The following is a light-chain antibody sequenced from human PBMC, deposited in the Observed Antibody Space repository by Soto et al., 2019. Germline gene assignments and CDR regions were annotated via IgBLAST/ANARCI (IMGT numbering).Light chain of an antibody. J-gene: IGKJ1*01. Sequence: DIQMTQSPSTLSASVGDRVTITCRASQSISTWLAWYQQKPGQAPKVLIYKASMLESGVPSRFSGSGSGKEFTLTIRSLHPDDFATYYCQQYNSYSRTFGQGTKVEI. CDR1: QSISTW. CDR2: KAS. V-gene: IGKV1-5*03. CDR3: QQYNSYSRT.